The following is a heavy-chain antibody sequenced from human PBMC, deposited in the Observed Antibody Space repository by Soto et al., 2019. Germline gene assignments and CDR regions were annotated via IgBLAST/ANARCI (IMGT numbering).Heavy chain of an antibody. J-gene: IGHJ6*02. CDR3: ARGRGIAAPYYYYYGMEV. CDR2: INHSGST. Sequence: SETLSLTCAVYGGSFSGYYWSWIRQPPGKGLEWIGEINHSGSTNYNPSLKSRVTISVDTSKNQFSLKLSSVTAADTAVYYCARGRGIAAPYYYYYGMEVWGQGTTVTVSS. CDR1: GGSFSGYY. V-gene: IGHV4-34*01. D-gene: IGHD6-13*01.